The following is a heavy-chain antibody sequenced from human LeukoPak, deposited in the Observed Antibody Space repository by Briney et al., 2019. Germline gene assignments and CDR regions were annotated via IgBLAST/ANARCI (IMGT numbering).Heavy chain of an antibody. CDR3: ASLAPTGAAATVS. D-gene: IGHD2-15*01. J-gene: IGHJ5*02. Sequence: RQAPGXGLEWVSSISSGSSYIYYADSVKGRFTISRDNAKNSLYVQMNSLRAEDTAVYYCASLAPTGAAATVSWGQGTLVTVSS. CDR2: ISSGSSYI. V-gene: IGHV3-21*01.